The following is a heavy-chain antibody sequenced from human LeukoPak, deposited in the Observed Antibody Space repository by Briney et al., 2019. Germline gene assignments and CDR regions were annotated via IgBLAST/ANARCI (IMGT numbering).Heavy chain of an antibody. V-gene: IGHV1-58*02. CDR3: AAGYYDSSGYYEGYFQH. Sequence: SVKVSCKASGYTFTSYGISWVRQAPGQRLEWIGWIVVGSGNTNYAQKFQERVTITRDMSTSTAYMELSSLRSEDTAVYYCAAGYYDSSGYYEGYFQHWGQGTLVTVSS. D-gene: IGHD3-22*01. J-gene: IGHJ1*01. CDR1: GYTFTSYG. CDR2: IVVGSGNT.